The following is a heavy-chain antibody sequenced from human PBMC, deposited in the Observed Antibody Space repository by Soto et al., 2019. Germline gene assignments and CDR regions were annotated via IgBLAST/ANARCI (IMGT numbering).Heavy chain of an antibody. D-gene: IGHD6-19*01. CDR1: GYTFASYY. CDR3: ARDPPRAVQRADDAFDI. CDR2: INPSGGST. V-gene: IGHV1-46*01. J-gene: IGHJ3*02. Sequence: ASVKVSCKASGYTFASYYMHWVRQAPGQGLEWMGIINPSGGSTSYAQKFQGRVTMTRGTSTSTVYMELNSLRSEDTAVYYCARDPPRAVQRADDAFDIWGQGTMVTVS.